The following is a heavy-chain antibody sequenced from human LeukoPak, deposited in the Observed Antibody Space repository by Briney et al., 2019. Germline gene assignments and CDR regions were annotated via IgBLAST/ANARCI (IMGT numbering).Heavy chain of an antibody. V-gene: IGHV3-23*01. CDR2: ISGSGGST. CDR1: GFTFSSYA. D-gene: IGHD2-15*01. CDR3: AKYDSGSWYYTAFDI. J-gene: IGHJ3*02. Sequence: GRSLRLSCAASGFTFSSYAMSWVRQAPGKGLEWVSAISGSGGSTYYADSVKGRFTISRDNSKNTLYLQMNSLRAEDTAVYYCAKYDSGSWYYTAFDIWGQGTMVTVSS.